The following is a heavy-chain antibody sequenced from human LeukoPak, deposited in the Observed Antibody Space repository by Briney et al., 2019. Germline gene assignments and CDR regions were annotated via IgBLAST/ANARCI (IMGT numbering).Heavy chain of an antibody. CDR1: GGSFSGYY. CDR3: ARVWNYYYYYMDV. J-gene: IGHJ6*03. CDR2: INHSGST. V-gene: IGHV4-34*01. D-gene: IGHD2-21*01. Sequence: SETLSLTCAVYGGSFSGYYWSWIRQPPGKGLEWIGEINHSGSTNYNPSLKSRVTISVDTSKNQFSLKLSSVTAADTAVYYCARVWNYYYYYMDVWGEGTTVTVSS.